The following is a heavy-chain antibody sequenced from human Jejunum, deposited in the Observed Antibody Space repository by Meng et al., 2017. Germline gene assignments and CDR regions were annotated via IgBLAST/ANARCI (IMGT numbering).Heavy chain of an antibody. CDR1: GFSFEDYG. Sequence: GESLKISCAASGFSFEDYGMRWVRQAPGKGLEWVSGIEWNGGKTGYADSVKGRFTISRDNAKKSLYLQMNSLRVEDTALYYCASGYCSGGFCSNDYWGQGTLVTVSS. CDR2: IEWNGGKT. D-gene: IGHD2-15*01. CDR3: ASGYCSGGFCSNDY. J-gene: IGHJ4*02. V-gene: IGHV3-20*04.